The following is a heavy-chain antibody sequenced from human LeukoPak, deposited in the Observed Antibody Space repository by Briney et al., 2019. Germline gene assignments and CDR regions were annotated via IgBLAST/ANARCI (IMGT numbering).Heavy chain of an antibody. V-gene: IGHV3-48*03. Sequence: PGGSLRLSCEDSGFTFRSYEMNWVRQAPGKGLEWIAYLSSSGSAFSYADSVKGRFTISRDNSKNTLYLQMNSLRAEDTAVYYCAKRGPGSPQSGKYYFDYWGQGTLVTVSS. CDR1: GFTFRSYE. CDR3: AKRGPGSPQSGKYYFDY. CDR2: LSSSGSAF. D-gene: IGHD3-10*01. J-gene: IGHJ4*02.